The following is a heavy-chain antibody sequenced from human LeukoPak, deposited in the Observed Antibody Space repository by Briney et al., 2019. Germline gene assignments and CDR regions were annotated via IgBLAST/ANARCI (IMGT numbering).Heavy chain of an antibody. D-gene: IGHD3-22*01. CDR1: GGSFSGYY. V-gene: IGHV4-34*01. CDR2: INHSGST. Sequence: SETLSLTCAVYGGSFSGYYWSWIRQPPGKGLEWTGEINHSGSTNYNPSLKSRVTISVDTSKNQFSLKLSSVTAADTAVYYCARGRRYYYDSSVDYWGQGTLVTVSS. CDR3: ARGRRYYYDSSVDY. J-gene: IGHJ4*02.